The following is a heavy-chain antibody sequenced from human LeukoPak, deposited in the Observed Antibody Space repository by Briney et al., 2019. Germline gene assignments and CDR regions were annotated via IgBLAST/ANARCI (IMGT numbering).Heavy chain of an antibody. CDR1: GGSISSSSYY. Sequence: PSETLSLTCTVSGGSISSSSYYWGWIRQPPGKGLEWIGSIYYSGSTYYNPSLKSRVTISVDTSKNQFSLKLSSVTAADTAVYYCATDYSTHLGHFDSWGQGTLVTVSS. CDR2: IYYSGST. V-gene: IGHV4-39*02. J-gene: IGHJ4*02. CDR3: ATDYSTHLGHFDS. D-gene: IGHD4-11*01.